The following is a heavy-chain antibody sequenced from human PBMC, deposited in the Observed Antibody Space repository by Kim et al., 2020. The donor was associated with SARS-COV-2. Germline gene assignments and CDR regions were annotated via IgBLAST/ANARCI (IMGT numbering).Heavy chain of an antibody. J-gene: IGHJ4*02. D-gene: IGHD3-10*01. V-gene: IGHV1-69*13. Sequence: SVKVSCKASGGTFSSYAISWVRQAPGQGLEWMGGIIPIFGTANYAQKFQGRVTITADESTSTAYMELSSLRSEDTAVYYCARGAGVWFGELLGDALDYWGQGTLVTVSS. CDR3: ARGAGVWFGELLGDALDY. CDR1: GGTFSSYA. CDR2: IIPIFGTA.